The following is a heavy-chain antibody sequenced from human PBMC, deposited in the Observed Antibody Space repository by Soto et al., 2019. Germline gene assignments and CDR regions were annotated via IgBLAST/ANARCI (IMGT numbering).Heavy chain of an antibody. CDR3: ARGGILTGGTELLWGY. Sequence: QVQLVQSGAEVKKPGASVKVSCKASGYTFTGYYMHWVRQAPGQGLEWMGWINPNRGGTNYAQKFQGWVTMTRDTSISTAYRELSRLRSDDTAVYYCARGGILTGGTELLWGYWGQGTLVTVSS. V-gene: IGHV1-2*04. CDR1: GYTFTGYY. D-gene: IGHD3-9*01. J-gene: IGHJ4*02. CDR2: INPNRGGT.